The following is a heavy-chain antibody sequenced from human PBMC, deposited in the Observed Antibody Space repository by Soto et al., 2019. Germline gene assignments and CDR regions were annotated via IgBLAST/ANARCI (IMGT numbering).Heavy chain of an antibody. Sequence: PGGSLRLSCAASGFTFSSYAMNWVRQAPGKGLEWVSAISGSGGSTYYADSVKGRFTISGDSSKNTLYLQMNSLRAEDTAVYYCAKGNSWSPALVLDIWGQGTMVTVSS. D-gene: IGHD1-7*01. V-gene: IGHV3-23*01. CDR1: GFTFSSYA. CDR2: ISGSGGST. J-gene: IGHJ3*02. CDR3: AKGNSWSPALVLDI.